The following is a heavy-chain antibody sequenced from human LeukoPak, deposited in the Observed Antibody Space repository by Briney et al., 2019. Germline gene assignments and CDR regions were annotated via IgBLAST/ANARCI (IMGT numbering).Heavy chain of an antibody. D-gene: IGHD6-6*01. J-gene: IGHJ4*02. CDR3: AREVDSSGVDY. Sequence: GGSLRLSCAASGFTFSSYSMNWVRQAPGKGLEWVSSISSSSSYIYYADSVEGRFTISRDNAKNSLYLQMNSLRAEDTAVYYCAREVDSSGVDYWGQGTLVTVSS. V-gene: IGHV3-21*01. CDR1: GFTFSSYS. CDR2: ISSSSSYI.